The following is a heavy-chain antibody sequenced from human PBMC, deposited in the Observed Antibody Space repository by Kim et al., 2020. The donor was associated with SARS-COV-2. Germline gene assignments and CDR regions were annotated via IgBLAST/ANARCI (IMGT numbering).Heavy chain of an antibody. D-gene: IGHD1-1*01. J-gene: IGHJ4*02. CDR3: AMHDNNFTIYFND. Sequence: ADAVGARFTITRDNRKNTLYIQMNNLRADDTAVYYCAMHDNNFTIYFNDWGQGILVTVSS. V-gene: IGHV3-23*01.